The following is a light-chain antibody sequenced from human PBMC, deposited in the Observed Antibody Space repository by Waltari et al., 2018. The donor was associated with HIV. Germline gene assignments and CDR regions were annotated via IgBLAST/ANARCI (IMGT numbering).Light chain of an antibody. CDR3: QAWDSNTGV. V-gene: IGLV3-1*01. CDR1: KLGDKY. Sequence: SYELTQPPSVSVSPGQTASITCSGDKLGDKYAYWYQQKPGQSPVLVIYVDTKRPSGIPERFSGSNSGNTATLTISGTQAKDEADYYCQAWDSNTGVFGGGTKLTVL. CDR2: VDT. J-gene: IGLJ2*01.